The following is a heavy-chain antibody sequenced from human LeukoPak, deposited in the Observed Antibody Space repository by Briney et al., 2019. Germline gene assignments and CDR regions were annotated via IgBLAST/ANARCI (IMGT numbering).Heavy chain of an antibody. CDR3: AGGTGYSWKFFDY. CDR1: GFTVGSNY. V-gene: IGHV3-66*01. J-gene: IGHJ4*02. CDR2: IYSGGST. D-gene: IGHD5-18*01. Sequence: GGSLRLSCAVSGFTVGSNYMSWVRQAPGKGLEWVSVIYSGGSTYYADSVKGRFTISRDNSKNTLYLEMNSLRVEDTAVYYCAGGTGYSWKFFDYWGQGTLVTVSS.